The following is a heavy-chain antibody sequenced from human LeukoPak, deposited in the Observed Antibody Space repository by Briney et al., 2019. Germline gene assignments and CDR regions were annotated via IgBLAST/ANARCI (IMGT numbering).Heavy chain of an antibody. CDR3: ARPGFRWPHFDY. CDR1: GFTFSSYW. Sequence: GGSLRLSCAASGFTFSSYWMHWVRQAPGKGLVWVSRINSDGSSSSYADSVKGRFTISRDNAKNTLYLQMNSLRAEDTAVYYCARPGFRWPHFDYWGQGTLVTVSS. D-gene: IGHD4-23*01. V-gene: IGHV3-74*01. J-gene: IGHJ4*02. CDR2: INSDGSSS.